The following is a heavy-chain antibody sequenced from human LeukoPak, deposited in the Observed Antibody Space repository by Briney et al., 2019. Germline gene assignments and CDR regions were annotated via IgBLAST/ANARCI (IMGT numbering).Heavy chain of an antibody. CDR3: ARRIAAAGHDAFDI. V-gene: IGHV1-18*01. Sequence: EASVKVSCKASGYTFTSYGISWVRQAPGQGLEWMGWISAYNGNTNYAQKLQGRVTMTTDTSTSTAYMELRSLRSDDTAVYYCARRIAAAGHDAFDIWGQGTMVTVSS. CDR2: ISAYNGNT. D-gene: IGHD6-13*01. J-gene: IGHJ3*02. CDR1: GYTFTSYG.